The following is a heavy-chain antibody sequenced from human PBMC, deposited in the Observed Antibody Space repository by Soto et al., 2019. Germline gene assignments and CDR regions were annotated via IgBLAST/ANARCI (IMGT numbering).Heavy chain of an antibody. CDR2: IYSSGST. CDR3: ARTTASRSLDV. CDR1: GASIRNTGFY. Sequence: QVQLQESGPGLVKPSETLSLTATVSGASIRNTGFYWSWIRQPPGKGLEWIGYIYSSGSTTYNSSXKXRVPISLDTSKNPVSLNLTSVTAADTAMYYCARTTASRSLDVWGHGTMVSVSS. V-gene: IGHV4-61*08. D-gene: IGHD2-21*02. J-gene: IGHJ3*01.